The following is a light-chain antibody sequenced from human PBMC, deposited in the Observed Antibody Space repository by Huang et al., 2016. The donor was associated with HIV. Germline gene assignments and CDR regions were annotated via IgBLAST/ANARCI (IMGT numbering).Light chain of an antibody. Sequence: DIQMTQSPSSLSASVGDRVTITCRTSDNLVNSLNWYQQKSGAAPVLLIYGASNLQTVVSSRFSGGGSGTHFTLTITNLRPEDFATYYCQQSHTTPHTFGQGTRLE. V-gene: IGKV1-39*01. J-gene: IGKJ2*01. CDR1: DNLVNS. CDR3: QQSHTTPHT. CDR2: GAS.